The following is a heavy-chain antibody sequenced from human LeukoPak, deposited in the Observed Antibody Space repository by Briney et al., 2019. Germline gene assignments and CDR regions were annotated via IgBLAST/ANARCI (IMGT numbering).Heavy chain of an antibody. CDR2: INPNSGGT. D-gene: IGHD2-21*01. Sequence: ASVKVSCKASGYTFTGAYMHWVRQAPGQGLEWMGWINPNSGGTQFAQKFQGRVTMTRDTSISTAYMELDRLRSDDTAVYYCARVLFNSGYDYWGQGTLVTVSS. J-gene: IGHJ4*02. CDR1: GYTFTGAY. CDR3: ARVLFNSGYDY. V-gene: IGHV1-2*02.